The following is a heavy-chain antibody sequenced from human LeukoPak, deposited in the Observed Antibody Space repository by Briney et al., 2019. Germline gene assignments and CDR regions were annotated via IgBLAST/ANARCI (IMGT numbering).Heavy chain of an antibody. CDR1: GGSISSSSYY. V-gene: IGHV4-39*01. D-gene: IGHD6-13*01. Sequence: PSETLSLTCTVSGGSISSSSYYWGWIRQPPGKGLEWIGSIYYSGSTYYNPSLKSRVTISVDTSKNQFSLKLYSVTAADTAVYFCARVIASTATGYYFDYWGRGTLVTVSS. J-gene: IGHJ4*02. CDR3: ARVIASTATGYYFDY. CDR2: IYYSGST.